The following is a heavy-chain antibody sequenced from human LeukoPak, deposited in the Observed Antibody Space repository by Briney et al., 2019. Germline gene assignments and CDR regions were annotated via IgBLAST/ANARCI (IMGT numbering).Heavy chain of an antibody. CDR1: GFTFSSYW. V-gene: IGHV3-7*05. Sequence: GGSLRLSCAASGFTFSSYWMSWVRQAPGKGLEWVANIKQDGSEKYYVDSVKGRFTISRDNAKNSLYLQMNSLGAEDTAVYYCARAGQGGCTNGVCPRGFDYWGQGTLVTVSS. D-gene: IGHD2-8*01. CDR2: IKQDGSEK. J-gene: IGHJ4*02. CDR3: ARAGQGGCTNGVCPRGFDY.